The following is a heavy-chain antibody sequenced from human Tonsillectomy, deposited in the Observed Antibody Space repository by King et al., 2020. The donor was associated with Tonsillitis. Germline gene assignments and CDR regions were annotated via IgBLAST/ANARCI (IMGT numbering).Heavy chain of an antibody. V-gene: IGHV3-48*03. CDR1: GFTFSTYV. CDR3: ARGRYCTSANCGGDAFDL. CDR2: ISNSAGTI. D-gene: IGHD2-2*01. J-gene: IGHJ3*01. Sequence: VQLVESGGGLVQPGGSLRLSCAASGFTFSTYVMYWVRQAPGKGLEWVSYISNSAGTIFYADSVKGRFTISRDNANSLYLQMNSLRAEDTAVYYCARGRYCTSANCGGDAFDLWGQGTVVAVSS.